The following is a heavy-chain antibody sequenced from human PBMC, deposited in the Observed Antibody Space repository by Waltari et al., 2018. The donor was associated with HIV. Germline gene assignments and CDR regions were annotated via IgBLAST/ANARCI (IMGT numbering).Heavy chain of an antibody. V-gene: IGHV1-46*01. CDR3: ARAGLGGLIQDFDI. Sequence: EMKKPGASVRLFCRASGFLLAAHYSHWVRQGPRKTFACVGIISAGDVRANSAQKFQPRATLTRDLFTGTLYMDLMSLKSDDTAVYFCARAGLGGLIQDFDIWGHGTQLIVSS. CDR2: ISAGDVRA. CDR1: GFLLAAHY. J-gene: IGHJ4*01. D-gene: IGHD1-26*01.